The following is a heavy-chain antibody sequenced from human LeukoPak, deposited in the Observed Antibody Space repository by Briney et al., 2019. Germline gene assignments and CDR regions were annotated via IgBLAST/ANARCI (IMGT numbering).Heavy chain of an antibody. CDR3: ARDDWIPGSCPNSSGCSDAFDI. CDR1: GSSMNLYS. V-gene: IGHV4-59*12. J-gene: IGHJ3*02. Sequence: SETLSLTCSVSGSSMNLYSWNWIRQSPGKGLEWIAYMYYSGTTNYNPSLENRAAISLDLSRHQFSLRLNSVTAADTAVYYCARDDWIPGSCPNSSGCSDAFDIWGQGTMVIVSS. CDR2: MYYSGTT. D-gene: IGHD2-8*01.